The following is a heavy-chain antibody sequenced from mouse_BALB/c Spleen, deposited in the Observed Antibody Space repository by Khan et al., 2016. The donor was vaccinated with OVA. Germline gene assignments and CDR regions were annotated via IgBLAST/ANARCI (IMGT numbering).Heavy chain of an antibody. CDR3: ARGDYYGSRSFAY. Sequence: LVKTGASVKISCKASGYSFTGYYMHWVKQSHGKSLEWIGYISCYNGSTTYNQKFKGQATFTVDTSSSTVYMQFNSLTSEDSAVYYCARGDYYGSRSFAYWGQGTLVTVSA. D-gene: IGHD1-1*01. V-gene: IGHV1S34*01. CDR1: GYSFTGYY. J-gene: IGHJ3*01. CDR2: ISCYNGST.